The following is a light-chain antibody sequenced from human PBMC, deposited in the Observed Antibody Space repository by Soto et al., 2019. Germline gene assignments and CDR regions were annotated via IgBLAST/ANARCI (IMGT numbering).Light chain of an antibody. CDR1: SSDVGGYNY. J-gene: IGLJ1*01. CDR3: TSYTSRSTEV. V-gene: IGLV2-14*01. CDR2: DVT. Sequence: QSVLTQPASVSGSPGQSITISCTGTSSDVGGYNYVSWYQQHPGKVPKLMIYDVTNRPSGVSNRFSGSKSGNTASLTISGLQAEDEADYYCTSYTSRSTEVFGTGTKVTVL.